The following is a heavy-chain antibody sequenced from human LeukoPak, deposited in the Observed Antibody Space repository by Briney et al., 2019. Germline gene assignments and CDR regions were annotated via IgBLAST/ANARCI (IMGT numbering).Heavy chain of an antibody. Sequence: PSETLSLTCTVSGGSISSSSYYWGWIRQPPGKGLEWIGSIYYSGSTYYNPSLKSRVTISVDTSKNQFSLKLSSVTAADTAVYYCARQGERITMVRGVNWFDPWGQGTLVTVSS. V-gene: IGHV4-39*01. CDR2: IYYSGST. CDR3: ARQGERITMVRGVNWFDP. CDR1: GGSISSSSYY. D-gene: IGHD3-10*01. J-gene: IGHJ5*02.